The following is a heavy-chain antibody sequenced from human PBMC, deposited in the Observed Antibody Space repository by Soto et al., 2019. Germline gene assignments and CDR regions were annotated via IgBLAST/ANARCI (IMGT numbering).Heavy chain of an antibody. CDR3: AKGFRWYVH. CDR2: ISGGGTGA. CDR1: GFTFSDHA. D-gene: IGHD2-15*01. Sequence: EVQLLESGGGLVQPGGSLRLSCAASGFTFSDHAMTWVRQAPGKGLEWVSGISGGGTGAYYADSVKGRFTNSRDNSKYTLLLQLDSLRAEDTAGYYCAKGFRWYVHWGQGTLVTGSS. J-gene: IGHJ4*02. V-gene: IGHV3-23*01.